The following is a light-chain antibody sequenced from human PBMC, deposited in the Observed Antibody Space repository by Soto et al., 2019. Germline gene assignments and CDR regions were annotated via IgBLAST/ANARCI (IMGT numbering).Light chain of an antibody. CDR3: SSYTSSSTLIV. CDR1: SSDVGGYNY. Sequence: QSALTQPASVSGSPGQSITISCTGTSSDVGGYNYFSWYQQHLGKAPKLMIYDVSNRPSGVSNRFSDSKSGNTASLTISGLQAEDEDDYSCSSYTSSSTLIVFGTGTKLTVL. V-gene: IGLV2-14*01. CDR2: DVS. J-gene: IGLJ1*01.